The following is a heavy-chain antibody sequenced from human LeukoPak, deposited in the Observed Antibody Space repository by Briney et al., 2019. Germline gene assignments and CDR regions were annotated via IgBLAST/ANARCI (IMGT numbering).Heavy chain of an antibody. CDR3: ARGLESHFGMDV. CDR1: GGSLSGYY. V-gene: IGHV4-34*01. Sequence: PSETLSLTCAVYGGSLSGYYWSWIRQPPGKGLEWIGEINHSGSTNYNPSLKSRVTISVDTSKNQFSLKLSSVTAADTAVCYCARGLESHFGMDVWGQGTTVTVSS. CDR2: INHSGST. J-gene: IGHJ6*02. D-gene: IGHD1-1*01.